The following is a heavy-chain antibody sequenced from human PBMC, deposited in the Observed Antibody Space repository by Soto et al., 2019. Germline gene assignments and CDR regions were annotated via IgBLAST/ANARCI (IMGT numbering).Heavy chain of an antibody. J-gene: IGHJ5*01. V-gene: IGHV3-21*01. CDR3: ARDPPSGTTLDWFDS. CDR2: ISSSGRFM. D-gene: IGHD1-7*01. Sequence: EVQLVESGGGLVKPGGSLRLSCAASGFTFSSDSMGWVRQAPGKGLEWVASISSSGRFMNYAASVKGRFTISRDNAKNSLYLQMRSLKDEDTAVYYCARDPPSGTTLDWFDSWGQGTLVTVSS. CDR1: GFTFSSDS.